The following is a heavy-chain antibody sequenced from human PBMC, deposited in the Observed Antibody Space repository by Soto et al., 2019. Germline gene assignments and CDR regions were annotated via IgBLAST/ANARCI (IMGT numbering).Heavy chain of an antibody. CDR2: ISYSGHTT. J-gene: IGHJ5*02. D-gene: IGHD6-13*01. CDR3: AKGAPLFAAGTWWFDP. Sequence: PGGSLRLSCAASGFTFTSYAMNWVRQAPGQGLEWVSTISYSGHTTYYADSVKGRFTISRDNSNNTLYLQMDSLRGEDTAVYYCAKGAPLFAAGTWWFDPWGQGTLVTVSS. CDR1: GFTFTSYA. V-gene: IGHV3-23*01.